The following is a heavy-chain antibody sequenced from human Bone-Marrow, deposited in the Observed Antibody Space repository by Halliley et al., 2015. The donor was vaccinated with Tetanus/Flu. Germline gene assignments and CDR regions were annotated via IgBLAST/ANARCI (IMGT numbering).Heavy chain of an antibody. CDR3: ARHYRHWLFDY. CDR1: STNY. Sequence: STNYVSWVRQAPGKGLEWIGSLYYSGSTYYNPSLKSRVSISVDTSKNHLSLNLNSVTAADTAVYYCARHYRHWLFDYWGQGTLVTVSS. D-gene: IGHD3-16*02. J-gene: IGHJ4*02. CDR2: LYYSGST. V-gene: IGHV4-39*01.